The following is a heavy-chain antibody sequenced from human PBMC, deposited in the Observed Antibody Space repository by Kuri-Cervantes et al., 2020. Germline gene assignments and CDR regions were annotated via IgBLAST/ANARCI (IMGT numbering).Heavy chain of an antibody. CDR2: LNPTFNIP. CDR1: GGTLNNYA. V-gene: IGHV1-69*05. J-gene: IGHJ2*01. Sequence: SVKVSCKASGGTLNNYAINWVRQAPGQGLEWMGGLNPTFNIPNYAQKFQGRVTITTDESTGTAYMELSSLRSEDTAVYYCVRAYYYDSSGYSPRYWYFDLWGRGTLVTVSS. CDR3: VRAYYYDSSGYSPRYWYFDL. D-gene: IGHD3-22*01.